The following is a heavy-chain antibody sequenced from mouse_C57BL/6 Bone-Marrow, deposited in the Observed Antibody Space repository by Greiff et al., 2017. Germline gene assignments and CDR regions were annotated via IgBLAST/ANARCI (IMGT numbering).Heavy chain of an antibody. CDR1: GYSITSGYY. J-gene: IGHJ1*03. Sequence: ESGPGLVKPSQSLSLTCSVTGYSITSGYYWNWIRQFPGNKLEWMGYISYDGSNNYNPSLKNRISITRDTSKNQFFLKLNSVTTEDTATYYCARDPITTVVATFYWYFDVWGTGTTVTVSS. V-gene: IGHV3-6*01. CDR2: ISYDGSN. D-gene: IGHD1-1*01. CDR3: ARDPITTVVATFYWYFDV.